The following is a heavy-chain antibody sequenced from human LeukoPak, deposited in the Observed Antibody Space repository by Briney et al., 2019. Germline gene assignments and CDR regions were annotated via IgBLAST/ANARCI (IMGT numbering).Heavy chain of an antibody. CDR3: ARDSGSYSSDY. CDR2: ISWNSGSI. CDR1: GFTFDDYA. Sequence: PGRSLRLSCAASGFTFDDYAMPWVRQAPGKGLEWVSGISWNSGSIGYADSVKGRFTISRDNAKNTLYLQMNSLRAEDTAVYYCARDSGSYSSDYWGQGTLVTVSS. J-gene: IGHJ4*02. D-gene: IGHD1-26*01. V-gene: IGHV3-9*01.